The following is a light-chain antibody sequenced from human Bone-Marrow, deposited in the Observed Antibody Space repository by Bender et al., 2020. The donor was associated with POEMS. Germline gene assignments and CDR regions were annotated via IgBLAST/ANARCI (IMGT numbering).Light chain of an antibody. CDR3: SSYTSSSTVI. V-gene: IGLV2-14*01. Sequence: QSALTQPASVSGSPGQSITISCTGTSSDVGGYDYVSWYQQHPGKALKYMIYDVNNRPSGVSNRFSGSKSGNTASLTISGLQAEDEADYYCSSYTSSSTVIFGGGTKLTVL. J-gene: IGLJ2*01. CDR2: DVN. CDR1: SSDVGGYDY.